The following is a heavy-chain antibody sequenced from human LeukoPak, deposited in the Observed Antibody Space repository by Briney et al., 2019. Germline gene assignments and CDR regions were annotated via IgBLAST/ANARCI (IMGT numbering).Heavy chain of an antibody. CDR1: GFTVSSNY. J-gene: IGHJ4*02. CDR2: IYSGGST. V-gene: IGHV3-53*01. Sequence: GGSLRLSCAASGFTVSSNYMSWVRQAPGKGLEWVSVIYSGGSTYYADSVKGRFTVSRDNSKNSLYLQMNSLRAEDTAVYYCAKESSGGWYFDYWGQGTLVTVSS. D-gene: IGHD6-19*01. CDR3: AKESSGGWYFDY.